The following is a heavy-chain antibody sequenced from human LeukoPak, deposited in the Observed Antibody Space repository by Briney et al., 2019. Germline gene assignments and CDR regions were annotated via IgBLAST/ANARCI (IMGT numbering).Heavy chain of an antibody. Sequence: GGSLRLSCAASGFTFSSACLSWVRQAPGKGLEWVSAISGSGGSTYYADSVKGRFTISRDNSKNTLYLQMNSLRAEDTAVYYCAKGRLRFLEWLLFDYWGQGTLVTVSS. V-gene: IGHV3-23*01. CDR3: AKGRLRFLEWLLFDY. CDR2: ISGSGGST. D-gene: IGHD3-3*01. J-gene: IGHJ4*02. CDR1: GFTFSSAC.